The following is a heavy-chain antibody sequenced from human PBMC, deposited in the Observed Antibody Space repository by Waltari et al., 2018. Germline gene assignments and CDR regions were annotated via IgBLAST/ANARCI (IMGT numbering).Heavy chain of an antibody. CDR1: GYTFTSYG. J-gene: IGHJ4*02. D-gene: IGHD6-13*01. V-gene: IGHV1-18*01. CDR3: ARDPVREDAWEGSSSWYRMASGGY. Sequence: QVQLVQSGAEVKKPGASVKVSCRASGYTFTSYGISWVRQAPGQGLGWMGWISAYNGNTNYAQKLQGRVTMTTDTSTSTAYMELRSLRSDDTAVYYCARDPVREDAWEGSSSWYRMASGGYWGQGTLVTVSS. CDR2: ISAYNGNT.